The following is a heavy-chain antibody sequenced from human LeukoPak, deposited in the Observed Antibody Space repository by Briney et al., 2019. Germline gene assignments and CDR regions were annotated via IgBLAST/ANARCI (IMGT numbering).Heavy chain of an antibody. D-gene: IGHD5-12*01. CDR2: ISYDGSNK. Sequence: QPGRSLRLSCAASGVTFSSYDMHWVREAPGKGLEWVAVISYDGSNKYYADSVKGRFTISRDNSQNTLYLQMNSLRAEDTAVYYCAKAYVDIVATPPADYWGQGTLVTVSS. V-gene: IGHV3-30*18. CDR3: AKAYVDIVATPPADY. J-gene: IGHJ4*02. CDR1: GVTFSSYD.